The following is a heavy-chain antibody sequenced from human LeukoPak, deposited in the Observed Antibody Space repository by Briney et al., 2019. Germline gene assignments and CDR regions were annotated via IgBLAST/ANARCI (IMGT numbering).Heavy chain of an antibody. CDR2: INPNSGGT. J-gene: IGHJ4*02. D-gene: IGHD3-22*01. V-gene: IGHV1-2*04. Sequence: ASVKVSCKASGYTFTGYYMHWVRQAPGQGLEWMGWINPNSGGTNYAQKFQGWVTMTRDTSISTAYMELSRLRSEDTAVYYCARGRQYYYDSSGYSFDYWGQGTLVTVSS. CDR1: GYTFTGYY. CDR3: ARGRQYYYDSSGYSFDY.